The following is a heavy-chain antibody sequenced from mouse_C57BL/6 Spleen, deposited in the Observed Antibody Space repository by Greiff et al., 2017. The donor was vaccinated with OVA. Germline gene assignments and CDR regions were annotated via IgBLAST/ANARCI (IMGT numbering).Heavy chain of an antibody. V-gene: IGHV1-54*01. CDR2: INPGSGGT. CDR3: AREDGNSWYFDV. D-gene: IGHD2-1*01. J-gene: IGHJ1*03. CDR1: GYAFTNYL. Sequence: VMLVESGAELVRPGTSVKVSCKASGYAFTNYLIEWVKQRPGQGLEWIGVINPGSGGTNYNEKFKGKATLTADKSSSTAYMQLSSLTSEDSAVYFCAREDGNSWYFDVWGTGTTVTVSS.